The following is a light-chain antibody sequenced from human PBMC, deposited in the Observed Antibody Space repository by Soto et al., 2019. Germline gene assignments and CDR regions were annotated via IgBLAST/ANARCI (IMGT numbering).Light chain of an antibody. CDR3: QQYNNWPPVT. V-gene: IGKV3-15*01. Sequence: EIVMTQSPATLSVSPGERATLSCRASQSVSSNLAWYQQKPGQAPRLLIYGASTRATGIPARFSGSGSGTEFTLTISSQQSEDFAVYYCQQYNNWPPVTFGQGTKVEIK. J-gene: IGKJ1*01. CDR2: GAS. CDR1: QSVSSN.